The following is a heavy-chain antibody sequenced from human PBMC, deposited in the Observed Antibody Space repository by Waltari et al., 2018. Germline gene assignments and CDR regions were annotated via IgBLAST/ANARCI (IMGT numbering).Heavy chain of an antibody. V-gene: IGHV4-30-4*08. CDR3: ARREEMAAFDY. CDR1: GRSISRGDYS. CDR2: IYYSGST. D-gene: IGHD6-25*01. Sequence: QVQLQESGPGLVKPSQTLSLTCTVSGRSISRGDYSLSWIRQPPGKCLEWIGYIYYSGSTYYNPSLKSRVTISVDTSKNQFSLKLSSVTAADTAVYYCARREEMAAFDYWGQGTLVTVSS. J-gene: IGHJ4*02.